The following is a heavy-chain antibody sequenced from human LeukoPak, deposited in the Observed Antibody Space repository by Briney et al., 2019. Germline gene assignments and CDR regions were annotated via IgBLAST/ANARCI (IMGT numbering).Heavy chain of an antibody. D-gene: IGHD3-22*01. J-gene: IGHJ4*02. CDR3: ARTRSSGYLTFDY. Sequence: ASVKVSCKASGYTFTSYAIHWVRQAPGQSLEWMGWINAGKGDTKYSQNFQGRVTLTRDTSATTAYMELSSLRSEDTAVYYCARTRSSGYLTFDYWGQGILVTVSS. CDR1: GYTFTSYA. V-gene: IGHV1-3*01. CDR2: INAGKGDT.